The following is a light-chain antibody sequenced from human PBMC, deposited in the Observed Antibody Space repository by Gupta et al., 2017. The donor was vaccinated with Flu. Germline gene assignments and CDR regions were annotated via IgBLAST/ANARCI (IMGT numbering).Light chain of an antibody. CDR3: QQYRSYSPFT. CDR2: DAS. J-gene: IGKJ4*02. Sequence: EMGLTRPPPTWSVSPGERATFSCRASQSVSSSLAWYQQKPGEAPRLLLYDASTRATGIPARFSGSGSGTEFTLPISSLQSEDVAVDYCQQYRSYSPFTFGGGTKVEIK. V-gene: IGKV3-15*01. CDR1: QSVSSS.